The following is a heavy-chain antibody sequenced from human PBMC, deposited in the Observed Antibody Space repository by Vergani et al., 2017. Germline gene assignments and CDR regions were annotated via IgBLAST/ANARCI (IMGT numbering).Heavy chain of an antibody. D-gene: IGHD5-12*01. Sequence: EVQLLESGGGLVQPGGSLRLSCAASGFTFSSYAMSWVRQAPGKGLEWVSAISGSGGSTYYGDSVKGRFTISRDNSKNTLYLPMNSLRAEDTAVYYCAKDPVAKPYYFDYWGQGTLVTVSS. CDR2: ISGSGGST. J-gene: IGHJ4*02. CDR1: GFTFSSYA. V-gene: IGHV3-23*01. CDR3: AKDPVAKPYYFDY.